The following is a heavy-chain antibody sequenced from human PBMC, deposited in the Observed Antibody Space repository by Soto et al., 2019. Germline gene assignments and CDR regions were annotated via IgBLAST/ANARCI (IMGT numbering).Heavy chain of an antibody. D-gene: IGHD3-3*01. CDR2: IYYSGST. CDR1: GGTISSYY. V-gene: IGHV4-59*01. Sequence: SETLSLTCTVSGGTISSYYWSWIRQPPGKGLEWFGYIYYSGSTNYNPSLKSRVTISVDTSKNQFSLKLSSVTAADTAVYYCARSPTIFGVVRAGDYYYGMDVWGQGTTVTVSS. J-gene: IGHJ6*02. CDR3: ARSPTIFGVVRAGDYYYGMDV.